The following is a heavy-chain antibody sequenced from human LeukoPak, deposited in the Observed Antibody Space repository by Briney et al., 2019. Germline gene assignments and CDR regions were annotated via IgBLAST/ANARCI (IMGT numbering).Heavy chain of an antibody. CDR1: GFTFSSYA. D-gene: IGHD2-2*02. CDR2: ISYDGSNK. CDR3: ARGIWRYCSSTSCYRPYTVGLHFDY. Sequence: PGRSLRLSCAASGFTFSSYAMHWVRQAPGKGLEWVAVISYDGSNKYYADSVKGRFTISRDNSKNTLYLQMNSLRAEDTAVYYCARGIWRYCSSTSCYRPYTVGLHFDYWGQGTLVTVSS. V-gene: IGHV3-30*04. J-gene: IGHJ4*02.